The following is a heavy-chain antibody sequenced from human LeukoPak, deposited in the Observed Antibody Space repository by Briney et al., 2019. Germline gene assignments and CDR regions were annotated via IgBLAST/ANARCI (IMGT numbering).Heavy chain of an antibody. CDR1: GFTFSSYG. CDR3: ARGYDSSGYYPGPFDY. V-gene: IGHV3-33*01. CDR2: IWYDGSNK. Sequence: GGSLRLSWAASGFTFSSYGMHWVRQAPGKGLEWVAVIWYDGSNKYYADSVKGRFTISRDNSKNTLYLQMNSLRAEDTAVYYCARGYDSSGYYPGPFDYWGQGTLVTVSS. D-gene: IGHD3-22*01. J-gene: IGHJ4*02.